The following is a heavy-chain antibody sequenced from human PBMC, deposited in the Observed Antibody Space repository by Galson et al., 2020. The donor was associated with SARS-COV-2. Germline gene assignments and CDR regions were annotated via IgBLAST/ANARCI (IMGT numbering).Heavy chain of an antibody. V-gene: IGHV3-11*06. CDR2: ISSRSSYT. J-gene: IGHJ5*02. D-gene: IGHD6-6*01. CDR1: GYTFSDYY. CDR3: ARDRPEYSSSSGGDWFDP. Sequence: GGSLRLSCAASGYTFSDYYMTWIRQAPDNGLEWVSHISSRSSYTNYADTATGRITISRDNAKNSLYLQMNSLRAEDTAVYYCARDRPEYSSSSGGDWFDPWGQGTLVTVSS.